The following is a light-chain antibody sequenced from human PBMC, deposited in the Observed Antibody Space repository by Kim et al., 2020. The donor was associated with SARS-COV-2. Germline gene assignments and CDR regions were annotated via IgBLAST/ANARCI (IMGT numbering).Light chain of an antibody. V-gene: IGKV3-15*01. J-gene: IGKJ1*01. CDR3: QQYDNWPPWT. CDR2: GAF. Sequence: LPGERATLFCRASHSVSTNLAWYQQKPGQAPRLRMYGAFLRAAGVPARFSGSGSGTEFTLTISSLQSEDFAVYYCQQYDNWPPWTFGQGTKVDIK. CDR1: HSVSTN.